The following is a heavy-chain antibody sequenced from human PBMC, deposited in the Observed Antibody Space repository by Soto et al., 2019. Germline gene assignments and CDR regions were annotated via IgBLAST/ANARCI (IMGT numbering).Heavy chain of an antibody. V-gene: IGHV4-30-4*01. J-gene: IGHJ4*02. CDR2: IYYSGST. CDR1: GGSISSGDYY. Sequence: TSETLSLTCTVSGGSISSGDYYWSWIRQPPGKGLEWIGYIYYSGSTYYNPSLKSRVTISVDTSKNQFSLKLSSVTAADTAVYYCARQEYYDYVWGSYRPPLFDYWGQGTLVTVSS. D-gene: IGHD3-16*02. CDR3: ARQEYYDYVWGSYRPPLFDY.